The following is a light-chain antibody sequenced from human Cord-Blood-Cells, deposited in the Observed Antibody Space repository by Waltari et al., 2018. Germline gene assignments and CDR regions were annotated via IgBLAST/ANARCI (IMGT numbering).Light chain of an antibody. CDR3: QVWDSSSDHRV. Sequence: SYVLTQPPSASVAPGKTARITCGGNNIGRKSVHWYQQKPGQAPVLVIYYDSDRPSGIPERFSGSNSGNTATLTISRVEAGDEADYYCQVWDSSSDHRVFGGGTKLTVL. CDR1: NIGRKS. J-gene: IGLJ2*01. V-gene: IGLV3-21*04. CDR2: YDS.